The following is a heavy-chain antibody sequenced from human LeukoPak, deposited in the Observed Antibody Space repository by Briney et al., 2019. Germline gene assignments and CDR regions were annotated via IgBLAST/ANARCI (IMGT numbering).Heavy chain of an antibody. J-gene: IGHJ5*02. CDR1: GYSLTNYW. CDR2: IYPGDSDT. D-gene: IGHD4-11*01. Sequence: KPGESLKISCKGSGYSLTNYWIGWVRQMPGKGLEWVGIIYPGDSDTRYSPSFQGQVTISADKSISTAYLQWSTLKASDTAIYYCARGGTTDSDNWFDTWGQGTLVTVSS. V-gene: IGHV5-51*03. CDR3: ARGGTTDSDNWFDT.